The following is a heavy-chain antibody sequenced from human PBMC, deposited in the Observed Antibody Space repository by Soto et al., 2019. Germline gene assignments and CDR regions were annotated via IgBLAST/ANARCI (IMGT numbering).Heavy chain of an antibody. CDR3: ARGVAPYYFDY. CDR1: GYTFTSYA. CDR2: INAGNGNT. J-gene: IGHJ4*02. D-gene: IGHD2-15*01. Sequence: ASVKVSCKASGYTFTSYAMHWVRQAPGQRLEWMGWINAGNGNTKYSQKFQGRVTIARDTSASTAYMELSSLRSEDTAVYYCARGVAPYYFDYWGQGTLVTVSS. V-gene: IGHV1-3*01.